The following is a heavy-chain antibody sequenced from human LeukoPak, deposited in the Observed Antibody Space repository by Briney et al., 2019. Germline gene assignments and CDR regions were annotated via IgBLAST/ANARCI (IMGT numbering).Heavy chain of an antibody. D-gene: IGHD3-10*01. CDR2: IYSGGST. J-gene: IGHJ4*02. CDR3: ASRITMVRGAIDY. V-gene: IGHV3-66*01. CDR1: GFTVSSNY. Sequence: GGSLRLSCAASGFTVSSNYMSWVRQAPGKGLGWVSVIYSGGSTYYADSVKGRFTISRDNSKNTLYLQMNSLRAEDTAVYYCASRITMVRGAIDYWGQGTLVTVSS.